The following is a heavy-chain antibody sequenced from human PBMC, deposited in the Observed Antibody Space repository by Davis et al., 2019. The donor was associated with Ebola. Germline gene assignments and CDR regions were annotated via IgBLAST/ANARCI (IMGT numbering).Heavy chain of an antibody. J-gene: IGHJ5*02. CDR2: IYYSGST. Sequence: MPSETLSPTCTVPGGSISSSSYYWGWIRQPPGKGLEWIVSIYYSGSTYYNPSLNSRVTISVDTSKNQFSLKLSSVTAPDTAVYYCARHASSTRGWFDPWGQGTLVTVSS. CDR1: GGSISSSSYY. CDR3: ARHASSTRGWFDP. V-gene: IGHV4-39*01. D-gene: IGHD6-6*01.